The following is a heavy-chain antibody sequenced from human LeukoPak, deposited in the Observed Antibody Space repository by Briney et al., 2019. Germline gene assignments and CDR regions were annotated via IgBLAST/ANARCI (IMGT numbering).Heavy chain of an antibody. Sequence: SETLSLTCAVYGGSFSGYYWSWIRQPPGKGLEWIGEINHSGSTNYNPSLKSRVTISVDTSKNQFPLKLSSVTAADTAVYYCARASDSSGYQLDYWGQGTLVTVSS. D-gene: IGHD3-22*01. CDR2: INHSGST. CDR3: ARASDSSGYQLDY. CDR1: GGSFSGYY. V-gene: IGHV4-34*01. J-gene: IGHJ4*02.